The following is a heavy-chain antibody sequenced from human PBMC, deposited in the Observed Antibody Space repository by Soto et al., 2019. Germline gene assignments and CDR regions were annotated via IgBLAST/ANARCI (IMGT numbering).Heavy chain of an antibody. Sequence: EVQLLESGGGLVQPGGSLRLSCVASGFTFSYYTMSWVRQAPGKGLEWVSGISNSGDTIYYADSVKGRFTISRDNFKNSLYLQMKSLRADDAAVYDCADPVPAPTHDDYYVMDGWGEGTTVTVSS. D-gene: IGHD2-2*01. CDR3: ADPVPAPTHDDYYVMDG. V-gene: IGHV3-23*01. J-gene: IGHJ6*04. CDR2: ISNSGDTI. CDR1: GFTFSYYT.